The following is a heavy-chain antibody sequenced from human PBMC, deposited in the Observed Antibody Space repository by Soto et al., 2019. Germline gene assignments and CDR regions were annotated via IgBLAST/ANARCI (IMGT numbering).Heavy chain of an antibody. CDR1: GFIFSNYA. CDR3: ARDRVYYYDNSGYYNFDY. CDR2: VSYDGSNQ. J-gene: IGHJ4*02. V-gene: IGHV3-30-3*01. Sequence: QVQLVESGGGVVQPGRSLRVSRAASGFIFSNYAMHWVRQAPGKGLEWVAVVSYDGSNQFYAESVKGRFTISRDSSKTTLYLQMNNLREEDTAVYYCARDRVYYYDNSGYYNFDYWGQGTLVIVSS. D-gene: IGHD3-22*01.